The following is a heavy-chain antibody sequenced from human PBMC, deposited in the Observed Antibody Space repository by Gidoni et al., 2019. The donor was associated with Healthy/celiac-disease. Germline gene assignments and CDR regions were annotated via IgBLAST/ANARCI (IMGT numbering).Heavy chain of an antibody. CDR3: ARDSCSGGSCYSGY. Sequence: QLQLQESGPGLVKPSETLSLTCTVSGGSISSSSYYWGWIRHPPGKGLEWIGSIYYSGSTYYNPSLKSRVTISVDTSKNQFSLKLSSVTAADTAVYYCARDSCSGGSCYSGYWGQGTLVTVSS. CDR1: GGSISSSSYY. V-gene: IGHV4-39*07. D-gene: IGHD2-15*01. CDR2: IYYSGST. J-gene: IGHJ4*02.